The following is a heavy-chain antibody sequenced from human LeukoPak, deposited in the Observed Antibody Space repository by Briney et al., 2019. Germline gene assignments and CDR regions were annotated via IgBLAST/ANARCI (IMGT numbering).Heavy chain of an antibody. J-gene: IGHJ4*02. CDR1: GGSLTSYY. V-gene: IGHV4-59*08. CDR3: ARLGSYFDF. CDR2: IYYSGSV. Sequence: SETLSLTCTVSGGSLTSYYWSWIRQPPGKGLQWIGYIYYSGSVNYNPSLKSRVTMSVDTSKNQFSLNLSSVTATDTAVYYCARLGSYFDFWGQGTQVTASS.